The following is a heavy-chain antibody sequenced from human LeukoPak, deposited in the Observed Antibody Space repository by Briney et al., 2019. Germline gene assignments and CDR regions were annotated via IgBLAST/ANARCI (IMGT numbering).Heavy chain of an antibody. CDR3: ARGGNYWPQWWFDP. CDR2: IYYSGST. D-gene: IGHD1-26*01. J-gene: IGHJ5*02. V-gene: IGHV4-59*01. Sequence: SETLSLTCTVSGGSIRSYYWSWIRQPPGKGLEWIAYIYYSGSTNYNPSLKSRVTISVDTSKNQFSLKLSSVTPADTAVYYCARGGNYWPQWWFDPWGRGTLVSVPS. CDR1: GGSIRSYY.